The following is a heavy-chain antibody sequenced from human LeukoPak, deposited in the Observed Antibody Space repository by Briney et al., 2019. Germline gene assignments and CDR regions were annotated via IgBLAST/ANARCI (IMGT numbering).Heavy chain of an antibody. D-gene: IGHD6-13*01. CDR1: GDSISSYY. J-gene: IGHJ4*02. V-gene: IGHV4-59*08. CDR3: ASHRPPGIAAAGTRY. Sequence: PSETLSLTCTVSGDSISSYYWSWMRQPPGKGLEWIGYIYYSGSTNYNPSLKSRVTISVDTSKNQFSLKLTSVTAADTAVYYCASHRPPGIAAAGTRYWGQGTLVTVSS. CDR2: IYYSGST.